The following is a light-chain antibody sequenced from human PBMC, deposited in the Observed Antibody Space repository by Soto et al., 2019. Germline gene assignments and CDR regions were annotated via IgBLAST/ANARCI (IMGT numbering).Light chain of an antibody. CDR3: HQYGSSPQT. CDR2: GAS. V-gene: IGKV3-20*01. Sequence: EFVLTQSPGTLSLYPGERATLSCRASQSVSSIHLAWYQHKPGQAPRLLIYGASSRATGIPDRFTGSGSGTDFTLTISRLEPEDFAVFYCHQYGSSPQTFGQGTKVEI. CDR1: QSVSSIH. J-gene: IGKJ1*01.